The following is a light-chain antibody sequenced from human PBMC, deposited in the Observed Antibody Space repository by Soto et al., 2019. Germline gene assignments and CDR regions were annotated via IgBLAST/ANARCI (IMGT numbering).Light chain of an antibody. Sequence: QSVLTQPPSVSGAPGQRVTISCTGSSSNIGATYDVQWYQQLPGTAPKLLIYGNSNRPSGVPDRFSGSKSGTSASLAITGLQAEDEADYYCQSYDSSLSGSNVFGTGTKLTVL. V-gene: IGLV1-40*01. CDR3: QSYDSSLSGSNV. CDR1: SSNIGATYD. J-gene: IGLJ1*01. CDR2: GNS.